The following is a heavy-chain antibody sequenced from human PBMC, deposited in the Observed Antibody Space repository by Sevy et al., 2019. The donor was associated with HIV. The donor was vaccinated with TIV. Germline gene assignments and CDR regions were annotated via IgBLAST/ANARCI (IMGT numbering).Heavy chain of an antibody. CDR3: ARAGVQFLEWLSGGMDV. D-gene: IGHD3-3*01. CDR2: ISYDGSNK. Sequence: GGSLRLSCAASGFTFSSYAMHWVRQAPGKGLEWVAVISYDGSNKYYADSVKGRFTISRDNSENTLYLQMNSLRAEDTAVYYCARAGVQFLEWLSGGMDVWGQGTTVTVSS. J-gene: IGHJ6*02. V-gene: IGHV3-30*04. CDR1: GFTFSSYA.